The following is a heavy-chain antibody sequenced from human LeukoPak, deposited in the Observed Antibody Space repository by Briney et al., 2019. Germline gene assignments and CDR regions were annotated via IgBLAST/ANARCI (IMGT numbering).Heavy chain of an antibody. CDR1: GGSLSSYY. V-gene: IGHV4-59*01. D-gene: IGHD2-2*01. CDR2: IYYSGST. J-gene: IGHJ3*02. CDR3: ARTDEDYCSSTSCPDAFDI. Sequence: PSETVSLTCTVSGGSLSSYYWSWLRQPPGKGLEWIGYIYYSGSTNYKRFLKSRATISVDTPKNQFSLKLSSVTAADTAVYYCARTDEDYCSSTSCPDAFDIWGQGTMVTVSS.